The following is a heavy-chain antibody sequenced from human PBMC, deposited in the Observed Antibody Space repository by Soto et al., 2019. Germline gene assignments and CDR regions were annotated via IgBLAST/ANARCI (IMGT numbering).Heavy chain of an antibody. J-gene: IGHJ4*02. V-gene: IGHV4-59*01. CDR1: GASIPTSY. D-gene: IGHD3-16*01. CDR2: THHSGTT. CDR3: ARGALGGAFDY. Sequence: LSLTCTVSGASIPTSYWILIRQPPGQGLEWIGYTHHSGTTNYNTSLSGRVTMSMDTSKNQFSLRLSSVTAADAAVYFCARGALGGAFDYWGPGALVTVSS.